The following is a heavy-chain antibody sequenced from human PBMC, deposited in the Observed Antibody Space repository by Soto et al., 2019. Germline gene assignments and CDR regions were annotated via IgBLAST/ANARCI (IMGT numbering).Heavy chain of an antibody. Sequence: QVQLVESGGGVVQPGRSLRLSCAASGFTFSSYAMHWVRQAPGKGLEWVAVISYDGSNKYYTDSVKGRFTISRDNSKNTLYLQMNNLRAEDTDVYYCASPLWRDDYNWGYFDLWGRGTLVTVSS. CDR3: ASPLWRDDYNWGYFDL. CDR1: GFTFSSYA. J-gene: IGHJ2*01. V-gene: IGHV3-30-3*01. D-gene: IGHD4-4*01. CDR2: ISYDGSNK.